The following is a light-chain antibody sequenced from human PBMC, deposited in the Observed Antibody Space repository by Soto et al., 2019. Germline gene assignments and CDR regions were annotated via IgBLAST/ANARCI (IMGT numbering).Light chain of an antibody. J-gene: IGKJ4*01. Sequence: DIQMAQSPSSLSASVGDRVTITCRASQGISNSLAWYQQKPGKVPKLLIYTASTLQSGVPSRFSGRGFGTVFTLTITSLQPEDVATYYCQKYNSAPLTFGGGTKVEIK. CDR3: QKYNSAPLT. V-gene: IGKV1-27*01. CDR1: QGISNS. CDR2: TAS.